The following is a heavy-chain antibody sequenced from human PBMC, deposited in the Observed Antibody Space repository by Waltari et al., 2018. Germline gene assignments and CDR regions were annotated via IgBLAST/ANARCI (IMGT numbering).Heavy chain of an antibody. CDR2: VLGSGKT. CDR1: GDSLTFTQW. D-gene: IGHD2-15*01. CDR3: ARDRGRGLYLDT. J-gene: IGHJ5*02. V-gene: IGHV4-4*02. Sequence: QLQLQESGPGLVKPSGTLTLNCAVSGDSLTFTQWWSWVRQSPQKVLAWKGQVLGSGKTNYNPSFASRVTIALDTSKNRVSLKVTSATAADTAVYFCARDRGRGLYLDTWGPGTLVTVSP.